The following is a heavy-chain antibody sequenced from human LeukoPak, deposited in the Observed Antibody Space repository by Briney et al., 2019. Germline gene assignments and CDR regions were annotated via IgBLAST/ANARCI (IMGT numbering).Heavy chain of an antibody. V-gene: IGHV3-53*01. CDR2: IYSGGST. Sequence: GGSLRLSCAASGFTVSTYYMTWVRQAPGKGLECVSVIYSGGSTYYADSVKGRFTVSRNNSKNTLYLQMNSLRAEDTAMYYCARGLGYCTSTTCLLPFDYWGQGTLVTVSS. J-gene: IGHJ4*02. D-gene: IGHD2-2*01. CDR1: GFTVSTYY. CDR3: ARGLGYCTSTTCLLPFDY.